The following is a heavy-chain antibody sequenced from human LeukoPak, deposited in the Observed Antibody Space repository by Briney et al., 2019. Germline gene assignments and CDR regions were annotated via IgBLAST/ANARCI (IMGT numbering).Heavy chain of an antibody. D-gene: IGHD4-17*01. CDR2: IITYNDNT. V-gene: IGHV1-18*01. J-gene: IGHJ6*03. CDR3: AKTTVTSEEYFYYYMDV. Sequence: RASVTVSCKASGFTFTSYAITWVRQAPGQGLEWMGWIITYNDNTHYAQKLQGRVTLTTDTSTNTAYMELRGLRSDDTAVYYCAKTTVTSEEYFYYYMDVWGKGTTVTVSS. CDR1: GFTFTSYA.